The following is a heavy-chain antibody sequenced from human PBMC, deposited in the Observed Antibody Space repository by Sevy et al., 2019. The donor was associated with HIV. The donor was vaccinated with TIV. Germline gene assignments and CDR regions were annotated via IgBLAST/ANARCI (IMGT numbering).Heavy chain of an antibody. CDR3: ARETDNSARWVDP. V-gene: IGHV3-30*02. CDR1: GFTFNFHG. CDR2: IWHDGSNK. D-gene: IGHD4-4*01. J-gene: IGHJ5*02. Sequence: GGSLRISCAASGFTFNFHGMHWVRQAPGKGLEWVAFIWHDGSNKYMADSVKGRFTISRDNSKNTLFLQMNSLTVEDTAVYYCARETDNSARWVDPWGQGTLVTVSS.